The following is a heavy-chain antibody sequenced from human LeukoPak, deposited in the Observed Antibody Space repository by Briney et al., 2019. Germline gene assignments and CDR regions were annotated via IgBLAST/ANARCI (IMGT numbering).Heavy chain of an antibody. J-gene: IGHJ4*02. CDR2: ISSDGSVI. CDR1: GFTFSNYA. CDR3: ARTSSGWYVLDY. D-gene: IGHD6-19*01. Sequence: GGSLRLSCAASGFTFSNYAIHWVRQVPGRGLEWVALISSDGSVIYDADSVKGRFAISRDNSKNTLYLQMNSLRAEDTAVYYCARTSSGWYVLDYWGQGTLVTVSS. V-gene: IGHV3-30*07.